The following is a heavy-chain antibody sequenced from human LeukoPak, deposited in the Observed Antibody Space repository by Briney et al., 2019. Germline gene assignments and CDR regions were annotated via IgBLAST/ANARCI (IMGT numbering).Heavy chain of an antibody. CDR3: ASGIPYSYVY. CDR1: GITFSTYW. D-gene: IGHD5-18*01. Sequence: GGSLRLSCAGSGITFSTYWMHWVRQAPGKGLVWVSRIDTNGSSTIYADSVKGRFTISRDNAKNTLYLQMNSLSAEDTAVYYCASGIPYSYVYWGQGTLVTVSS. V-gene: IGHV3-74*01. CDR2: IDTNGSST. J-gene: IGHJ4*02.